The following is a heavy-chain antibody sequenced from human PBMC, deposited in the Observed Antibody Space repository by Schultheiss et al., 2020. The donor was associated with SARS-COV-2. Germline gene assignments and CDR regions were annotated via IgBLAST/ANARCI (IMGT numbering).Heavy chain of an antibody. CDR1: GFSLTTSGVG. V-gene: IGHV2-5*02. D-gene: IGHD3-16*02. CDR2: IYWDDDT. CDR3: AHAFRYDYVWGSYRSPYSFDY. J-gene: IGHJ4*02. Sequence: SGPTLVKPTQTLTLTCTFSGFSLTTSGVGVAWIRQPPGKALEWLGFIYWDDDTRYSPSLKSRLSITKGTSRNQVVLTMTNMDPVDTATYYCAHAFRYDYVWGSYRSPYSFDYWGQGTLVTVSS.